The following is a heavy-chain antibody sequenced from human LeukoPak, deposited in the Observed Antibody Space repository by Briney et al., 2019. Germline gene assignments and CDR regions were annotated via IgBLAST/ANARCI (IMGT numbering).Heavy chain of an antibody. CDR2: ISSSSSYI. V-gene: IGHV3-21*01. D-gene: IGHD3-10*01. Sequence: PGGSLRLSCVASGFTFSTYSMNWVRQAPGKGLEWVSSISSSSSYIYYADSVKGRFTISRDNAKNSLYLQMNSLRAEDTAVYYCARETYGALTLAGWFDRWGQGTLVTVSS. CDR1: GFTFSTYS. J-gene: IGHJ5*02. CDR3: ARETYGALTLAGWFDR.